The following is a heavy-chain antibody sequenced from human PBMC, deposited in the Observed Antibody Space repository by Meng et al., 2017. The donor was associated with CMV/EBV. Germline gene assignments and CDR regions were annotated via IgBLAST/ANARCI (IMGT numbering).Heavy chain of an antibody. CDR1: GFTFSSYA. Sequence: GESLKISCAASGFTFSSYAIYWVRQAPGKGQEWVAVISSDGSKAYYADSVRGRFTISRDNSNNTLHLQMVSLRAEDTAVYYCARPYCTSPRCWLYYYGLDVWGQGTTVTVSS. V-gene: IGHV3-30-3*01. CDR3: ARPYCTSPRCWLYYYGLDV. D-gene: IGHD2-8*01. CDR2: ISSDGSKA. J-gene: IGHJ6*02.